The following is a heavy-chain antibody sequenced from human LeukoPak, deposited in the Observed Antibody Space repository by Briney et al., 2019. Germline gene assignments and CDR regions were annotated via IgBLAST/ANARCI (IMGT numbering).Heavy chain of an antibody. CDR1: EFTFRGHW. D-gene: IGHD4-11*01. Sequence: PGGSVRLSCAAAEFTFRGHWMSWVRQAPGKGLEWVANIKQDGSEKYYADSVKGRFTISRDNSKNTLYLQMNSLRAEDTAVYYCATDYRNYYYMDVWGKGTTVTVSS. CDR3: ATDYRNYYYMDV. J-gene: IGHJ6*03. CDR2: IKQDGSEK. V-gene: IGHV3-7*01.